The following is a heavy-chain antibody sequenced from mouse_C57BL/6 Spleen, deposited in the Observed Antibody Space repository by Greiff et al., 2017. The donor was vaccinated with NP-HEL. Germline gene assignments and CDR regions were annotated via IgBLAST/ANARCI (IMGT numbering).Heavy chain of an antibody. Sequence: QVQLQQSGPELVKPGASVKISCKASGYAFSSSWMNWVKQRPGKGLEWIGRIYPGDGDTNYNGKFKGKATLTADKSSSTAYMQLSSLTSEDSAVYFCARDSPESPHYYAKDYWGQGTSVTVSS. D-gene: IGHD3-2*02. CDR1: GYAFSSSW. CDR3: ARDSPESPHYYAKDY. J-gene: IGHJ4*01. V-gene: IGHV1-82*01. CDR2: IYPGDGDT.